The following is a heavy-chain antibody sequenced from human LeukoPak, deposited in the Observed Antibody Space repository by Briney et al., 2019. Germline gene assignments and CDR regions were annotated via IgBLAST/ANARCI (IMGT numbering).Heavy chain of an antibody. CDR2: FDPEDGET. Sequence: ASVKVSCKVSGYTLTELSMHWVRQAPGKGLEWMGGFDPEDGETIYAQKFQGRVTMTEDTSTDTAYMELSSLRSEDTAVYYCATESAAHPVRTTVTTGESGAFDIWGQGTMVTVSS. CDR1: GYTLTELS. CDR3: ATESAAHPVRTTVTTGESGAFDI. V-gene: IGHV1-24*01. J-gene: IGHJ3*02. D-gene: IGHD4-17*01.